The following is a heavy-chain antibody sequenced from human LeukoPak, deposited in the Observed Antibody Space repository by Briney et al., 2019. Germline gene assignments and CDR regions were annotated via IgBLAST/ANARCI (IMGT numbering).Heavy chain of an antibody. CDR1: GYTFTSYD. J-gene: IGHJ6*03. D-gene: IGHD3-3*01. V-gene: IGHV1-8*01. CDR3: ARGKNRVIFGVVNYYYYMDV. CDR2: MKPISGNT. Sequence: ASVKVSCKASGYTFTSYDINWVRQAAGQGLEWMGWMKPISGNTGYAQKFQGRFTMTRNTSISTAYMELSSLRSEDTAVYYCARGKNRVIFGVVNYYYYMDVWGKGTTVTVSS.